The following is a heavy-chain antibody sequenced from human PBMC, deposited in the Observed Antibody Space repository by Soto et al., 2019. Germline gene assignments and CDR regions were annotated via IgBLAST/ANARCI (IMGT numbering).Heavy chain of an antibody. J-gene: IGHJ5*02. CDR3: ARGYHTVRAPIITNLNIPSNWFDP. D-gene: IGHD3-10*02. V-gene: IGHV4-34*01. CDR1: GGSFDGYY. CDR2: IHHSGRT. Sequence: SETLSLTCALYGGSFDGYYWSWIRQSPGKGLEWIGEIHHSGRTNYNPSLKSRVSISVDTSTNQFSLKLSSVTAADTGVYYCARGYHTVRAPIITNLNIPSNWFDPWGQGTLVTVS.